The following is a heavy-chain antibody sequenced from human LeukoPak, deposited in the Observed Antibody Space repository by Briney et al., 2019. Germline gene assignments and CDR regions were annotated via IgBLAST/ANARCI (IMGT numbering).Heavy chain of an antibody. J-gene: IGHJ3*02. CDR2: INWNGGST. V-gene: IGHV3-20*04. D-gene: IGHD7-27*01. CDR1: GLTFDDRG. Sequence: GGSLRLSCAASGLTFDDRGMSRVRQAPGKGLEWVSGINWNGGSTAYADSVKGRFTISRDNAKKSLYLQMNSLRGEDTALYYCTRECAALGFDIWGQGTMVTVSS. CDR3: TRECAALGFDI.